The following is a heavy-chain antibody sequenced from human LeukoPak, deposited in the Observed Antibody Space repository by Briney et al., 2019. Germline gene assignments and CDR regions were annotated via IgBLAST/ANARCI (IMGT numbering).Heavy chain of an antibody. D-gene: IGHD5-24*01. CDR3: AKVMVEMATFDAFDI. V-gene: IGHV3-30*18. Sequence: GGSLRLSCAASGFTFSSYGMHWVRQAPGKGLEWVAVISYDGSNKYYADSVKGRFTISGDNSKNTLYLQMNSLRAEDTAVYYCAKVMVEMATFDAFDIWGQGTMVTVSS. J-gene: IGHJ3*02. CDR1: GFTFSSYG. CDR2: ISYDGSNK.